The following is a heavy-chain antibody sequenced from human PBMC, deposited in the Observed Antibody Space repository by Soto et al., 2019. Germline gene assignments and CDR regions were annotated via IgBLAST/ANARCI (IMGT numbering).Heavy chain of an antibody. V-gene: IGHV4-39*01. CDR3: ATQYSNLSGWFDP. CDR2: IYYSGST. CDR1: VASISSYS. Sequence: SETLSFTCTVSVASISSYSWAWFRQPPGKGLEWIGSIYYSGSTYYNPSLKSRVTISVDTSKNQFSLKLSSVTAADTAVYYCATQYSNLSGWFDPWGQGTLVTVSS. D-gene: IGHD6-13*01. J-gene: IGHJ5*02.